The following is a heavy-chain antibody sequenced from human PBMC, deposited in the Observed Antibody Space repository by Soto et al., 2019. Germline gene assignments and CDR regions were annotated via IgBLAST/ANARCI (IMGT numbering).Heavy chain of an antibody. V-gene: IGHV3-74*01. J-gene: IGHJ4*02. Sequence: EVQLVESGGGLVQPGGSLRLSCGASGFTFSSHWMHWVRQAPGKGLLWVARIKGDGSSIDYADSVKGRFTISRDNAKNTLQLQMNSLRLEDTAVYYCVRDGVGAPPFDYWGQGTLVTVSS. CDR1: GFTFSSHW. CDR3: VRDGVGAPPFDY. D-gene: IGHD1-26*01. CDR2: IKGDGSSI.